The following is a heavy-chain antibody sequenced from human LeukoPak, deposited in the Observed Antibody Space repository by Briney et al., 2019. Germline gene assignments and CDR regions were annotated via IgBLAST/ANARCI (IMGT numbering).Heavy chain of an antibody. CDR1: GFTFSSYW. Sequence: PGGSLRLSCAASGFTFSSYWMSWVRQAPGEGLEWVANIKQDESEKYYVDSVKGRFTISRDNAKNSLYLQMNGLRAEDTAVYYCARDKIVGATVFDYWGQGTLVTVSS. V-gene: IGHV3-7*01. D-gene: IGHD1-26*01. CDR3: ARDKIVGATVFDY. J-gene: IGHJ4*02. CDR2: IKQDESEK.